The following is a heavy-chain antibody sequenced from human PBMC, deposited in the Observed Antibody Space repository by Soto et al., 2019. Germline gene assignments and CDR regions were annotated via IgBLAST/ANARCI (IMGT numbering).Heavy chain of an antibody. CDR1: GASISSGGYY. D-gene: IGHD5-12*01. CDR2: IYYSGST. J-gene: IGHJ6*02. V-gene: IGHV4-31*03. CDR3: AASCVGSSGFNYYGMDV. Sequence: QVQLQESGPGLVKPSQTLSLTCTVSGASISSGGYYWSWIRQHPGKGLEWIGYIYYSGSTCYNPSLQSRVTISVDTSMKQSSLKLSSVTASDTAVYYCAASCVGSSGFNYYGMDVWGQGTTVTVSS.